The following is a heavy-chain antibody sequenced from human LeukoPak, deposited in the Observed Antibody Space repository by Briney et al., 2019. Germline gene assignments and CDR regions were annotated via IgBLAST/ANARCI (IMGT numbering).Heavy chain of an antibody. CDR3: ASNKRGYGFPGPPPPDY. D-gene: IGHD5-12*01. J-gene: IGHJ4*02. CDR2: IYYSGST. V-gene: IGHV4-31*03. CDR1: GGSISSGGYY. Sequence: SQTLSLTCTVSGGSISSGGYYWSWIRQHPGKGLEWIGYIYYSGSTYYDPSLKSRVTISVDTSKNQFSLKLSSVTAADTAVYYCASNKRGYGFPGPPPPDYWGQGTLVTVSS.